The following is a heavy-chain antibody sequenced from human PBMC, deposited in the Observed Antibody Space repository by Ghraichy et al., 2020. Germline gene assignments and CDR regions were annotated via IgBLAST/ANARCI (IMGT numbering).Heavy chain of an antibody. CDR2: INHSGST. D-gene: IGHD3-3*01. Sequence: SETLSLTCAVYGGSFSGYYWSWIRQPPGKGLEWIGEINHSGSTNYNPSLKSRVTISVDTSKNQFSLKLSSVTAADTAVYYCARAFLYYDFWSGYYPTPWMDVWGQGTTVTVSS. CDR1: GGSFSGYY. J-gene: IGHJ6*02. V-gene: IGHV4-34*01. CDR3: ARAFLYYDFWSGYYPTPWMDV.